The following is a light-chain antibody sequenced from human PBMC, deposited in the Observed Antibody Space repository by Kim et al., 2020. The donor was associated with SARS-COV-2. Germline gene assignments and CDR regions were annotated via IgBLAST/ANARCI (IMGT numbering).Light chain of an antibody. V-gene: IGKV3-11*01. J-gene: IGKJ4*01. CDR3: QQRSNWVLT. CDR1: QSVSTY. CDR2: DAS. Sequence: LSPGEKATLSCRDSQSVSTYLAWYQQKPGQAPRLLRYDASNRATGIPARFSGSGSGTDFTLNISSLEPEDFAVYYCQQRSNWVLTFGGGTKVDIK.